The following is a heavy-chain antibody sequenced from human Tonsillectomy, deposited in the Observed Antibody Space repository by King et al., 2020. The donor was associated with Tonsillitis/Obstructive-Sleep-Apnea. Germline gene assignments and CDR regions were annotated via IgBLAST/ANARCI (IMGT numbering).Heavy chain of an antibody. CDR1: GFTFSGYG. CDR2: ISYDGSNK. CDR3: VRREGDAFDI. D-gene: IGHD5-24*01. J-gene: IGHJ3*02. V-gene: IGHV3-30*03. Sequence: VQLVESGGGVVQPGRSLRLSCAASGFTFSGYGMHWVRQAPGKGLEWVAVISYDGSNKYYADSMKGRFTISRDNSKNTLYLQMNSLRDEDTAVYYCVRREGDAFDIWGQGTMVTVFS.